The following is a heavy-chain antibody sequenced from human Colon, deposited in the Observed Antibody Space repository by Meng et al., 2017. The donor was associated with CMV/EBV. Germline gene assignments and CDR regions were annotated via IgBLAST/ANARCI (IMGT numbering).Heavy chain of an antibody. CDR2: IWYDGSNK. D-gene: IGHD4-11*01. CDR3: VAPDYSTSRDAFDF. V-gene: IGHV3-33*03. Sequence: GGSLRLSCAASGFTFSSYGMHWVRQAPGKGLEWVAVIWYDGSNKYYADSVKGRFTISRDNAKNSLYLEMNSLRAEDTAVYYCVAPDYSTSRDAFDFWGQGTMVTVSS. J-gene: IGHJ3*01. CDR1: GFTFSSYG.